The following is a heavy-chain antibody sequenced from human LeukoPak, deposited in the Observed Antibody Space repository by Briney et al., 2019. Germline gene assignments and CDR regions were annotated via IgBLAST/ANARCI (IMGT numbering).Heavy chain of an antibody. CDR3: AGRTNYYDSSGYQDY. CDR2: IYYSGST. Sequence: SETLSLTCTVSGGSISSSSYYWGWIRQPPGKGLEWIGSIYYSGSTYYNPSLKSRVTISVDTSKNQFSLKLSSVTAADTAAYYCAGRTNYYDSSGYQDYWGQGTLVTVSS. CDR1: GGSISSSSYY. J-gene: IGHJ4*02. V-gene: IGHV4-39*01. D-gene: IGHD3-22*01.